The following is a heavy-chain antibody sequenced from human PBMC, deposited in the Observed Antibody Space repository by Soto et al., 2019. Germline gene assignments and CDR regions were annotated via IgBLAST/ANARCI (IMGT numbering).Heavy chain of an antibody. J-gene: IGHJ6*02. Sequence: EVQLVESGGGLVKPGGSLRLSCAASGFTFTRYSMNWVRQAPGKGLEWVSSISSTTNYIYYGDSMKGRFTISRDNAKNSLYLEMNSLRAEDTAVYYCAKDLRDPWFGELFYYGMDVWGQGTTVTVSS. V-gene: IGHV3-21*06. CDR3: AKDLRDPWFGELFYYGMDV. CDR2: ISSTTNYI. CDR1: GFTFTRYS. D-gene: IGHD3-10*01.